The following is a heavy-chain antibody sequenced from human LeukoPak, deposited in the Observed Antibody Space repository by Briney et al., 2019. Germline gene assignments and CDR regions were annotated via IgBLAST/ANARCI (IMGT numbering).Heavy chain of an antibody. CDR2: IYYSGST. V-gene: IGHV4-39*07. J-gene: IGHJ3*02. D-gene: IGHD6-13*01. Sequence: SETLSLTCTVSGGSISSSSYYWGWIRQPPGKGLEWIGSIYYSGSTYYNPSLKSRVTISVDTSKNQFSLKLSSVTAADTAVYYCASIVYSSSWYRSRLEGNAFDIWGQGTMVTVSS. CDR3: ASIVYSSSWYRSRLEGNAFDI. CDR1: GGSISSSSYY.